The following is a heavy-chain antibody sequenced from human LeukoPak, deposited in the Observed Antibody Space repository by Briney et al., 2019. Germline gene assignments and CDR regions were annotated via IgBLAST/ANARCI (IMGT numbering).Heavy chain of an antibody. CDR1: GGSISSGDYY. D-gene: IGHD6-13*01. Sequence: SETLSLTCTVSGGSISSGDYYWSWIRQPPGKGLEWIGYIYYSGSTYYNPSLKSRVTISVDTSKNQFSLKLSSVTAADTAVYYCARRDAGTTAAGPYGMDVWGQGTTGTVSS. V-gene: IGHV4-30-4*01. CDR3: ARRDAGTTAAGPYGMDV. J-gene: IGHJ6*02. CDR2: IYYSGST.